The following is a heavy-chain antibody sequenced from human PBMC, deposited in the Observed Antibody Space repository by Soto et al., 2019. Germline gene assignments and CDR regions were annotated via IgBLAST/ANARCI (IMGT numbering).Heavy chain of an antibody. CDR2: ISSISSYI. Sequence: EVQLVESGGGLVKPGGSLRLSCAAPGFTFSGYSINWVRQAPGKGLGWVSSISSISSYIYYADSVKGRFTISRNNAKNSLYLQMNSMRAEDSAVYYCERAQPGYSYGYGLGYWGQGTLVTVSS. CDR1: GFTFSGYS. D-gene: IGHD5-18*01. CDR3: ERAQPGYSYGYGLGY. J-gene: IGHJ4*02. V-gene: IGHV3-21*01.